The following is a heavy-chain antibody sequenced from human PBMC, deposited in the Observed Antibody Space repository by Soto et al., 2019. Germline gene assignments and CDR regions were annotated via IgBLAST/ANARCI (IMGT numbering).Heavy chain of an antibody. D-gene: IGHD2-21*01. CDR1: GYTFTSYA. CDR2: INAGTGHT. V-gene: IGHV1-3*01. Sequence: QVQLVQSGAEVKKPGASVKVSCKASGYTFTSYAMHSVRQAPGQRLEWRGWINAGTGHTKFSQKFQGRVTISRDTSASTAYMELSSLRSEDTAVYYCARVMDVSMGGYDSWGQGTLVTVSS. J-gene: IGHJ4*02. CDR3: ARVMDVSMGGYDS.